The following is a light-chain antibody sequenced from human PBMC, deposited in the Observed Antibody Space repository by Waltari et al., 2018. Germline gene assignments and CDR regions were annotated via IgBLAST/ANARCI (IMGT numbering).Light chain of an antibody. CDR1: HFISNW. Sequence: DVQMTQSPSTMSAFVGDRVTITCRASHFISNWLAWYQQKPGRAPTLLIYKASNLHSGVPSRFSGSGSGTDFTLTINSLQPDDFATYYCQQYNNYYTFGQGTKLEIK. J-gene: IGKJ2*01. CDR3: QQYNNYYT. V-gene: IGKV1-5*03. CDR2: KAS.